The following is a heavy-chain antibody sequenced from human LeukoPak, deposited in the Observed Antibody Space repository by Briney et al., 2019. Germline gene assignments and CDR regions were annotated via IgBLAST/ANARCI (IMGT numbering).Heavy chain of an antibody. CDR1: GFTFSSYA. Sequence: GRSLRLSCAASGFTFSSYAMHWVRQAPGKGLEWVAVIWYDGSNKYYADSVKGRFTISRDNSKNTLYLQMNSLRAEDTAVYYCARGNIVATIFSFYYFDYWGQGTLVTVSS. V-gene: IGHV3-33*08. CDR3: ARGNIVATIFSFYYFDY. D-gene: IGHD5-12*01. CDR2: IWYDGSNK. J-gene: IGHJ4*02.